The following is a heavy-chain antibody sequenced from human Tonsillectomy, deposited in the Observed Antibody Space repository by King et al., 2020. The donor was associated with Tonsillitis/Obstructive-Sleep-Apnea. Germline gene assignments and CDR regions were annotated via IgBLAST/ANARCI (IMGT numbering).Heavy chain of an antibody. CDR2: IYYSGST. J-gene: IGHJ6*02. Sequence: VQLQESGPGLVKPSETLSLTCTVSGGSISSYYWSWIRQPPGKGLEWIGYIYYSGSTNYNPSLKSRVTISVDTSENQFSLKLSSVTAADTAVYYCARDQGAAAGTDYYYGMDVWGQGTTVTVSS. D-gene: IGHD6-13*01. V-gene: IGHV4-59*01. CDR1: GGSISSYY. CDR3: ARDQGAAAGTDYYYGMDV.